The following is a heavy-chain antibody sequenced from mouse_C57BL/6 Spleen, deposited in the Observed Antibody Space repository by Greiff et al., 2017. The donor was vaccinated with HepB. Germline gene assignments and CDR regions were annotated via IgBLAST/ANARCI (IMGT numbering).Heavy chain of an antibody. D-gene: IGHD1-3*01. CDR1: GYSFTGYY. J-gene: IGHJ3*01. CDR3: ARENFSGFAY. Sequence: VQLKQSGPELVKPGASVKISCKASGYSFTGYYMNWVKQSPEKSLEWIGEINPSTGGTTYNQKFKAKATLTVDKSSSTAYMQLKSLTSEDSAVYYCARENFSGFAYWGQGTLVTVSA. CDR2: INPSTGGT. V-gene: IGHV1-42*01.